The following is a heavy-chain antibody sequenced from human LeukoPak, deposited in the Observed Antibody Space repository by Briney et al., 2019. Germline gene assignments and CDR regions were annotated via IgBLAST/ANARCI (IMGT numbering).Heavy chain of an antibody. J-gene: IGHJ5*02. V-gene: IGHV4-59*08. D-gene: IGHD3-3*01. Sequence: SETLSLTCTVSGGSISSYYWSWIRQPPGKGLEWIGYIYYSGSTNYNPSLKSRVTISVDTSKNQFSLKLGSVTAADTAVYYCARRRSGHNWFDPWGQGTLVTVSS. CDR3: ARRRSGHNWFDP. CDR2: IYYSGST. CDR1: GGSISSYY.